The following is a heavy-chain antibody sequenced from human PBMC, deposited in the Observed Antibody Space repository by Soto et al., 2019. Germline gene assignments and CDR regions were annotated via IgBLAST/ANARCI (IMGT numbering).Heavy chain of an antibody. CDR3: ARAIIPLTTIFYGMDV. CDR2: ISSSSSYT. CDR1: GFTFSDYY. J-gene: IGHJ6*02. V-gene: IGHV3-11*06. Sequence: QVQLVESGGGLVKPGGSLRLSCTASGFTFSDYYMTWIRQAPGKGLEWFSYISSSSSYTNYADSVKGRFTISRDNAKNSLYLQMNSLRAEDTAVYYCARAIIPLTTIFYGMDVWGQGTTVTFSS. D-gene: IGHD4-4*01.